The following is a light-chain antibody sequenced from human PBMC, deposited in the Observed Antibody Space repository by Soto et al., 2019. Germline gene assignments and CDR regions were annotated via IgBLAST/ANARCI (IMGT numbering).Light chain of an antibody. CDR1: QSISSW. CDR3: QQYNSLWT. Sequence: DIQMTQSPSTLSASVGDRVTITCRASQSISSWLAWYHQKPGKAPKLLIYKASSLESGVPSRFSGSGSGTEFTLTISSLQPDDFATYYCQQYNSLWTFGQGTKVEIK. J-gene: IGKJ1*01. V-gene: IGKV1-5*03. CDR2: KAS.